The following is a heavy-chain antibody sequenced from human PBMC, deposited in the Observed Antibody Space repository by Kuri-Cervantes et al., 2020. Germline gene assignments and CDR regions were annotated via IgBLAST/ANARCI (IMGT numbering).Heavy chain of an antibody. V-gene: IGHV3-7*04. CDR1: GFTFSSYS. J-gene: IGHJ4*02. D-gene: IGHD1-20*01. Sequence: GESLKISCAASGFTFSSYSMNWVRQAPGKGLEWVANIKRDGNEKYYVDSVKGRFTISRDNAKNSLYLQMNSLRAEDTAVYYCARMNNWSFDYWGQGTLVTVSS. CDR2: IKRDGNEK. CDR3: ARMNNWSFDY.